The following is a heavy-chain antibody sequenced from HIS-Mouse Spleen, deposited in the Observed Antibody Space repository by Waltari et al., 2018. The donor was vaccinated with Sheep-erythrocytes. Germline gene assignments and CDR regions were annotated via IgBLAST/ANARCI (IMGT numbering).Heavy chain of an antibody. CDR2: ISYDGSNK. CDR1: VFNVWSHG. V-gene: IGHV3-30*18. J-gene: IGHJ4*02. Sequence: VQLVGSGGGVVRPGSSLRLACAAAVFNVWSHGMHWVRQDQGKGLEWVAVISYDGSNKYYADSVKGRFTISRDNSKNTLYLQMNSLRAEDTAVYYCAKREGYSNYYFDYWGQGTLVTVSS. CDR3: AKREGYSNYYFDY. D-gene: IGHD4-4*01.